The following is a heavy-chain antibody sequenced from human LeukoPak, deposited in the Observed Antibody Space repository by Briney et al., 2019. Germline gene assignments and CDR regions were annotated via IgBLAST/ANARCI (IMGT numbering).Heavy chain of an antibody. D-gene: IGHD3-10*01. CDR3: ARYKFGYYGSGSNTQDEFDY. CDR2: IYYSGST. CDR1: DGSISSYY. Sequence: SETLSLTCTVSDGSISSYYWSWIRQPPGKGLEWIGYIYYSGSTNYNPSLKSRVTISVDTPKNQFSLKLSSVTAADTAVYYCARYKFGYYGSGSNTQDEFDYWGQGTLVTVSS. J-gene: IGHJ4*02. V-gene: IGHV4-59*08.